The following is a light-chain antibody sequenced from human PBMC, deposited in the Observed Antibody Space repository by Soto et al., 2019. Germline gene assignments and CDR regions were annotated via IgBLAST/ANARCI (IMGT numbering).Light chain of an antibody. CDR3: QQYGNSPT. V-gene: IGKV3-20*01. Sequence: EIVLTQSPGTLSLSPGERATLSRRASQSVSSSYLAWYQQEPGQAPRLLIYGASSRATGIPDRFSGSGSGTDFTLTISRLEPEDFAVYYCQQYGNSPTFGQGTKVEIK. CDR1: QSVSSSY. J-gene: IGKJ1*01. CDR2: GAS.